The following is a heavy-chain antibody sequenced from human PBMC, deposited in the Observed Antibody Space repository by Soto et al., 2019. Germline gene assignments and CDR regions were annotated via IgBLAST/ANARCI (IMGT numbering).Heavy chain of an antibody. V-gene: IGHV1-3*01. CDR2: INAANGDT. CDR1: GYTFTSYG. D-gene: IGHD6-13*01. J-gene: IGHJ5*02. CDR3: VRRHVSATGIDWFDP. Sequence: QVQLVQSGTEVKKPGASVKVSCKASGYTFTSYGIHWVRQAPGQRLEWMGWINAANGDTKYSPKFQGRVTITRDTSASTAYMGLSSLRSEDTAVYYCVRRHVSATGIDWFDPWGQGTLVTVSS.